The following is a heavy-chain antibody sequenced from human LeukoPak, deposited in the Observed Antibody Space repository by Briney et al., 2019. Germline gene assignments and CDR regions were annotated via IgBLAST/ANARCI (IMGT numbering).Heavy chain of an antibody. J-gene: IGHJ3*02. D-gene: IGHD1-26*01. CDR1: GGSISSYY. Sequence: SETLSLTCTVSGGSISSYYWSWIRQPPGKGLEWIGYIYYSGSTKYNPSLKSRVTISVDTSKNQFSLKLSSVTAADTAVYYCARGEGSSVTAFDIWGQGTMVTVSS. CDR3: ARGEGSSVTAFDI. V-gene: IGHV4-59*12. CDR2: IYYSGST.